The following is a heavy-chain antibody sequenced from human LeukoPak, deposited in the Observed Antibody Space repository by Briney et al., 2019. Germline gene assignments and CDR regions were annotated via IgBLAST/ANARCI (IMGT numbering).Heavy chain of an antibody. CDR1: GYTFTGYY. CDR3: AKGRLSGSYNRFES. CDR2: INPNSGGT. J-gene: IGHJ5*01. D-gene: IGHD1-26*01. Sequence: ASVKVSCKASGYTFTGYYMHWVRQAPGQGLEWMGWINPNSGGTNYAQKFQGRVTMTRDTSISTAYMELSRLRSDDTAVYYCAKGRLSGSYNRFESWGQGTLVTVSS. V-gene: IGHV1-2*02.